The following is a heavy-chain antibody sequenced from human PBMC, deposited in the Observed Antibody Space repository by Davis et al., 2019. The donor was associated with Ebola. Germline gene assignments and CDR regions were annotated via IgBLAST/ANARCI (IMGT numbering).Heavy chain of an antibody. Sequence: GESLKISCAASGFTFSSYEMNWVRQAPGKGLEWVSYISISGSTIYYADSVKGRFTISRDNAKNSLYLQMNSLRAEDTAVYYCARDRYDFWSGYYYYYYGMDVWGQGTTVTVSS. V-gene: IGHV3-48*03. CDR1: GFTFSSYE. J-gene: IGHJ6*02. D-gene: IGHD3-3*01. CDR3: ARDRYDFWSGYYYYYYGMDV. CDR2: ISISGSTI.